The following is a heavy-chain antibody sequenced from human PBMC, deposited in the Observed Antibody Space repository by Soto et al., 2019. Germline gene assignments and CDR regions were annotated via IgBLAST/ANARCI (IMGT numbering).Heavy chain of an antibody. Sequence: QVQLVESGGGLVQPGRSLRLSCAASGFTFSSYCMHWVRQAPGKGLEWVAVIWYDGSNKYYADSVKGRFTISRDNSKNTLYLQMNSLRAEDTAVYYCARDITSRQRSFDYWGQGTLVTVSS. J-gene: IGHJ4*02. CDR2: IWYDGSNK. CDR1: GFTFSSYC. D-gene: IGHD6-25*01. V-gene: IGHV3-33*01. CDR3: ARDITSRQRSFDY.